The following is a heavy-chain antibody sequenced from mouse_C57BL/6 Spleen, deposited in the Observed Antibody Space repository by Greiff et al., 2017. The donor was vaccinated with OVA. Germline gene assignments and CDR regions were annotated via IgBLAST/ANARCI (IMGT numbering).Heavy chain of an antibody. Sequence: VQLQQPGAELVKPGASVKLSCKASGYTFTSYWMHWVKQRPGQGLEWIGMIHPNSGSTNYNEKFKSKATLTVDKSSSTAYMQLSSLTSEDSAVYYCASYGSSYVDAMDYWGQGTSVTVSS. V-gene: IGHV1-64*01. CDR1: GYTFTSYW. J-gene: IGHJ4*01. CDR3: ASYGSSYVDAMDY. CDR2: IHPNSGST. D-gene: IGHD1-1*01.